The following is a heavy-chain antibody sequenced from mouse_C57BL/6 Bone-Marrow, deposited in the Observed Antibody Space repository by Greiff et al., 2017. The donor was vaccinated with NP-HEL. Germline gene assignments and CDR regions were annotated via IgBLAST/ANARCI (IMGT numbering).Heavy chain of an antibody. V-gene: IGHV1-15*01. CDR2: IDPETGGT. Sequence: QVQLQQSGAELVRPGASVTLSCKASGYTFTDYEMHWVKQTPVHGLEWIGAIDPETGGTAYNQKFKGKAILTADKSSSTAYMELRSLTSEDSAVYYCTRGITTVVAHYWYFDVWGTGTTVTVSS. J-gene: IGHJ1*03. CDR1: GYTFTDYE. CDR3: TRGITTVVAHYWYFDV. D-gene: IGHD1-1*01.